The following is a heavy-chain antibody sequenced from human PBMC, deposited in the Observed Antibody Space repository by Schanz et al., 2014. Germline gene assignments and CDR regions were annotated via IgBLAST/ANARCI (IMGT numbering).Heavy chain of an antibody. Sequence: VQLVESGGGVVQPRGSLRLSCAASEFSFSSFGMNWVRKAPGKGLEWVSITYSGGSTYYADSVKGRFTISRDNSKNTLYLQMNSLKTEDTAVYYCARSPRMDVWGQGTMVTVSS. CDR3: ARSPRMDV. V-gene: IGHV3-66*01. J-gene: IGHJ6*02. CDR2: TYSGGST. CDR1: EFSFSSFG.